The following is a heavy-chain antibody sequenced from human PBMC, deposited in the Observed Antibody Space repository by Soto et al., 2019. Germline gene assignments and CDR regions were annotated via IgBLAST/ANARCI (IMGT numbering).Heavy chain of an antibody. J-gene: IGHJ4*02. CDR3: AHRRESRSWPGFDY. D-gene: IGHD6-13*01. CDR1: GFSLSTDEVA. CDR2: IYWNDDK. Sequence: ESGPTLVNPTQTLTLTCSFSGFSLSTDEVAVGCIRQPPGDSLEWLALIYWNDDKRYSPSLRSRLTITKDTSKNQVVLTLTNMDPVDSATYFCAHRRESRSWPGFDYWGQGTLVTVSS. V-gene: IGHV2-5*01.